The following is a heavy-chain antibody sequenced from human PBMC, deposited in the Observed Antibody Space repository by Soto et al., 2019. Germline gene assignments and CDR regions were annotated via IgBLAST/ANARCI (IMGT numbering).Heavy chain of an antibody. Sequence: QVQLQQWGAGLLKPSETLSLTCAVYGGSFSGYYWSWIRQTPGKGLECIGEINHSGSTNYNPSLKSRVTISVDTSKNQFSLKLSSVTAAATALYVCARGFGLITFAYIGHWLDPWGQGTLVTVSS. D-gene: IGHD3-16*01. CDR2: INHSGST. V-gene: IGHV4-34*01. CDR1: GGSFSGYY. J-gene: IGHJ5*02. CDR3: ARGFGLITFAYIGHWLDP.